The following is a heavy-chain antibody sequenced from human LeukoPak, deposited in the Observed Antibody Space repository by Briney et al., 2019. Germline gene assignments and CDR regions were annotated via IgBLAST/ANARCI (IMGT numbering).Heavy chain of an antibody. CDR2: INLSGYT. CDR3: AGSNYDSSGNYFDY. Sequence: PSETLSLTCAVYGGSVNDYYWTWVRQPSGTGLEWIGEINLSGYTNYNPSLKSRVTISVDTSKNQFSLKLSSVTAADTAVYYCAGSNYDSSGNYFDYWGQGTLVTVSS. CDR1: GGSVNDYY. D-gene: IGHD3-22*01. J-gene: IGHJ4*02. V-gene: IGHV4-34*01.